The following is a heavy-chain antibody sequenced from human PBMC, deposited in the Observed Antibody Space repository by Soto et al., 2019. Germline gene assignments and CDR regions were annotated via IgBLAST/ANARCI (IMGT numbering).Heavy chain of an antibody. CDR3: AKGGVPAAIRYYYGMDV. V-gene: IGHV3-23*01. D-gene: IGHD2-2*01. J-gene: IGHJ6*02. Sequence: EVQLLESGGGLVQPGGSLRLSCAASGFTFSSYAMSWVRQAPGKGLEWVSAISGSGGSTYYADSVKGRFTISRDNSKNTLYLKMNSLRAEDTAVYYCAKGGVPAAIRYYYGMDVWGQGTTVTVSS. CDR1: GFTFSSYA. CDR2: ISGSGGST.